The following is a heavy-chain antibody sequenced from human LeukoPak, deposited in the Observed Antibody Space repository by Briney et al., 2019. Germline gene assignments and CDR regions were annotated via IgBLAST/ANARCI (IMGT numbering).Heavy chain of an antibody. CDR2: ISWNSGSI. J-gene: IGHJ4*02. Sequence: QPGRSLRLSCAASGFTFDDYAMHWVRQAPGKGLEWVSGISWNSGSIDYADSVKGRFTISRDNAKNSLYLQMNSLRAEDTALYHCAKESGMITFGGVIARRYFFDYWGQGTLVSVSS. V-gene: IGHV3-9*01. D-gene: IGHD3-16*02. CDR3: AKESGMITFGGVIARRYFFDY. CDR1: GFTFDDYA.